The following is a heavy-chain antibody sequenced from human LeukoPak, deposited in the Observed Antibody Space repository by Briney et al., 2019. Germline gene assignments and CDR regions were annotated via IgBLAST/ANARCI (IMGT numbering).Heavy chain of an antibody. V-gene: IGHV1-69*13. CDR2: IIPIFGTA. Sequence: SVKVSCKASGGAFSSYAISWVRQAPGQGLEWMGGIIPIFGTANYAQKFQGRVTITADESTSTAYMELSSLRSEDTAVYYCASPYDYYDSSGPDAFDIWGQGTMVTVSS. J-gene: IGHJ3*02. D-gene: IGHD3-22*01. CDR1: GGAFSSYA. CDR3: ASPYDYYDSSGPDAFDI.